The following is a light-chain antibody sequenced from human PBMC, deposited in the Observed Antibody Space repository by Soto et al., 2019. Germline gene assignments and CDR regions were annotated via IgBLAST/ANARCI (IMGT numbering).Light chain of an antibody. Sequence: QSALTQPASVSGSPGQSITISCTRTSSDVGGYNSVSWYQQHPGKAPKLMIYEVSDRPSGVSNRFSGSKSGNTASLTISGLQAEDEADYYCSSYTSINTFVFGTGTKVTVL. CDR1: SSDVGGYNS. V-gene: IGLV2-14*01. CDR2: EVS. J-gene: IGLJ1*01. CDR3: SSYTSINTFV.